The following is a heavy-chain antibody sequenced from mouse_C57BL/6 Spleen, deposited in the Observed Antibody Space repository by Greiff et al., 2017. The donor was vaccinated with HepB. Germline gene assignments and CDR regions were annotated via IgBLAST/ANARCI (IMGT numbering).Heavy chain of an antibody. CDR3: ARRYDYDDGTDY. D-gene: IGHD2-4*01. Sequence: QVQLKQPGAELVKPGASVKMSCKASGYTFTSYWITWVKQRPGQGLEWIGDIYPGSGSTNYNEKFKSKATLTVDTSSSTAYMQLSSLTSEDSAVYYCARRYDYDDGTDYWGQGTTLTVSS. CDR1: GYTFTSYW. J-gene: IGHJ2*01. CDR2: IYPGSGST. V-gene: IGHV1-55*01.